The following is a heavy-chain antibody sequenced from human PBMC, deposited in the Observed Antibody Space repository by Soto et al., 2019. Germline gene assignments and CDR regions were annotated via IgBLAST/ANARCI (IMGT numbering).Heavy chain of an antibody. Sequence: QVQLVQSGAEVKKPGSSVKVSCKASGGTFSSYAISWVRQAPGQGLEWMGGIIPIFGTANYAQKFQGRVTIAADESTSTAYMDLTGLRSEDTAVYYCARDLAGGYSYGSDHYWGQGTLVTVSS. J-gene: IGHJ4*02. CDR1: GGTFSSYA. CDR3: ARDLAGGYSYGSDHY. D-gene: IGHD5-18*01. V-gene: IGHV1-69*12. CDR2: IIPIFGTA.